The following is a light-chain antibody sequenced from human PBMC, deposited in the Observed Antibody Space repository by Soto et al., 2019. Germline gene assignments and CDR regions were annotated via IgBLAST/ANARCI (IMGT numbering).Light chain of an antibody. J-gene: IGLJ2*01. Sequence: QSVLTQPPSVSGSAGQRVTISCTGSSSNIGTGYDVHWYQQLPGTAPKLLIYGHNIRPSGVPDRFSGSKSGTSASLAIAGLQAEDEADYYCQSYDSSLSVLFGGGTKLTVL. CDR2: GHN. CDR3: QSYDSSLSVL. V-gene: IGLV1-40*01. CDR1: SSNIGTGYD.